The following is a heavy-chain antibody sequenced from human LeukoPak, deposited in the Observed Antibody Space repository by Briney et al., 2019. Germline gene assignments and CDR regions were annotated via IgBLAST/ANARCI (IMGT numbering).Heavy chain of an antibody. Sequence: PSETLSLTCAVYGGSFSGYYWSWIRQPPGKGLEWIGEINHSGSTNYNPSLKSRVTISVDTSKNQFSLKLSSVTAADTAVYYCARPGKMYYYDSSGYYLAYWGQGTLVTVSS. J-gene: IGHJ4*02. CDR1: GGSFSGYY. V-gene: IGHV4-34*01. CDR2: INHSGST. CDR3: ARPGKMYYYDSSGYYLAY. D-gene: IGHD3-22*01.